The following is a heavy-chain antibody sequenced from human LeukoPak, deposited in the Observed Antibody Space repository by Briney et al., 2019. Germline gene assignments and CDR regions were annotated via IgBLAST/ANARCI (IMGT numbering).Heavy chain of an antibody. J-gene: IGHJ4*02. Sequence: SETLSLTCAVSGYSISSGYYWGWIRQPPGKGLEWIGSIYHSGSTYYNPSLKSRATISVDTSKNQFSLKLNSVTAADTAVYYCARLVAGYYFDYWGQGTLVTVSS. D-gene: IGHD6-19*01. CDR3: ARLVAGYYFDY. V-gene: IGHV4-38-2*01. CDR2: IYHSGST. CDR1: GYSISSGYY.